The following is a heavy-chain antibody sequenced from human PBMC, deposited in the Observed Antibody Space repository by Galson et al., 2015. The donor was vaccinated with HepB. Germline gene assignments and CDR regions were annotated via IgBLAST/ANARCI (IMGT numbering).Heavy chain of an antibody. CDR2: IYGGGDT. D-gene: IGHD3-22*01. J-gene: IGHJ4*02. V-gene: IGHV4-4*07. CDR1: GGSITNYY. Sequence: ETLSLTCTVSGGSITNYYWSWIRQPAGKGLEWIGRIYGGGDTYYNPSLESRVTMSVDTSKNQFSLELRSVIAADTAVYYCARDAYYFDTSGYYQTDYWGQGTLVTVSS. CDR3: ARDAYYFDTSGYYQTDY.